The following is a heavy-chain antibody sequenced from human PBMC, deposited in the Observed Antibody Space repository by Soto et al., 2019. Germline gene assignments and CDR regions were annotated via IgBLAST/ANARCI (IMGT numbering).Heavy chain of an antibody. J-gene: IGHJ4*02. V-gene: IGHV3-30-3*01. CDR3: ARVPSSSGRAHFDY. CDR2: ISYDGSNK. Sequence: QVQLVASGGGVVQPGRSLRLSCAASGFTFSSYAMHWVRQAPGKGLEWVAVISYDGSNKYYEDSVKGRFTISRDNSKNTLYLQMNSLRAEDTAVYYCARVPSSSGRAHFDYWGQGTLVTVSS. D-gene: IGHD2-15*01. CDR1: GFTFSSYA.